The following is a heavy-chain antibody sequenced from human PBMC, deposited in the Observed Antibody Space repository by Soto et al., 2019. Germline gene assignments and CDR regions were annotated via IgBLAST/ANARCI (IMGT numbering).Heavy chain of an antibody. D-gene: IGHD2-21*02. V-gene: IGHV3-73*01. CDR2: IRSKANSYAT. J-gene: IGHJ4*02. Sequence: VGSLRLSCAASGFTFSGSAMHWVRQASGKGLEWVGRIRSKANSYATAYAASVKGRFTISRDDSKNTAYLQMNSLKTEDTAVYYCSAGGDSFDYWGQGTLVTVSS. CDR1: GFTFSGSA. CDR3: SAGGDSFDY.